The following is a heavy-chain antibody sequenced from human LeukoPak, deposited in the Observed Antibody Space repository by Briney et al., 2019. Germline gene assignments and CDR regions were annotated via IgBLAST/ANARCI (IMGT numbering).Heavy chain of an antibody. Sequence: SETLSLTCTVSGGSISSYYWSWIRQPPGKGLEWIGYIYYSGSTNYNPSLKSRVTISVDTSKNQFSLKLSSVTAADTAVYYCARGIRDYGDYYYYYMDVWGKGTTVTISS. CDR3: ARGIRDYGDYYYYYMDV. CDR2: IYYSGST. D-gene: IGHD4-17*01. CDR1: GGSISSYY. V-gene: IGHV4-59*01. J-gene: IGHJ6*03.